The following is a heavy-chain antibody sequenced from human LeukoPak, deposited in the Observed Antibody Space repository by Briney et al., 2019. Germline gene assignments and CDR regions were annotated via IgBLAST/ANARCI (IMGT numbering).Heavy chain of an antibody. CDR2: ISAYNGNT. V-gene: IGHV1-18*01. CDR1: GYTFTSYG. D-gene: IGHD5-18*01. J-gene: IGHJ6*03. Sequence: GASVKVSCKASGYTFTSYGISWVRQAPGQGLEWMGWISAYNGNTNYAQKLQGRVTMTTDTSTSTAYMELRSLRSDDTAVYYCARDPGGYGYRADYYMDVWGKGPRSPSP. CDR3: ARDPGGYGYRADYYMDV.